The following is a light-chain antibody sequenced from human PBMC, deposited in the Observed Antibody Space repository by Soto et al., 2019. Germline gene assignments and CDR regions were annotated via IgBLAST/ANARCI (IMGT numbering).Light chain of an antibody. CDR3: SSYTTSSTYV. J-gene: IGLJ1*01. CDR1: SSDVGGYNY. Sequence: QSVLTQPASVSGSPGQSITISCTGPSSDVGGYNYVSWFQQHPGKAPKLMIYEVNNRPSGVSNRFSGSKSGNTASLTISGLQAEDEADYYCSSYTTSSTYVFGTGTRSPS. V-gene: IGLV2-14*01. CDR2: EVN.